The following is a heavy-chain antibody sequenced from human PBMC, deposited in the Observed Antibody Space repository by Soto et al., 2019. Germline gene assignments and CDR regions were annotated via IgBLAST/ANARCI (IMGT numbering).Heavy chain of an antibody. CDR1: GFTFSSYN. V-gene: IGHV3-48*03. CDR3: ARDLSFFGSGTFDF. D-gene: IGHD3-10*01. Sequence: LRLSCATSGFTFSSYNMNWVRQAPGKGLEWISCITTTGDTTYYAASVKGRFGISRDNAKDLLYLQMDSLRDDDTAVYYCARDLSFFGSGTFDFWGLGTLVTVS. CDR2: ITTTGDTT. J-gene: IGHJ4*02.